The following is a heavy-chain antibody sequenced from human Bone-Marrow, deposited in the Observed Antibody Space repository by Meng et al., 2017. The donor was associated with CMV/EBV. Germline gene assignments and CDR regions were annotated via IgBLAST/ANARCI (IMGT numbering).Heavy chain of an antibody. D-gene: IGHD1-26*01. J-gene: IGHJ6*02. V-gene: IGHV1-2*02. CDR2: INPNSGGT. Sequence: ASVKVSCKASGYTFTGYYMHWVRQAPGQGLEWMGWINPNSGGTNYAQKFQGRVTMTRDTSISTAYMELSRLRSEDTAVYYCARDMSFSRGYGRDVWGQGTTVTVSS. CDR1: GYTFTGYY. CDR3: ARDMSFSRGYGRDV.